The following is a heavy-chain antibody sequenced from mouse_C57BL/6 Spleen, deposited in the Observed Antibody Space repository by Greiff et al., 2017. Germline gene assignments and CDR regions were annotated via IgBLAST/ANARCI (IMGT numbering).Heavy chain of an antibody. V-gene: IGHV1-50*01. CDR2: IDPSDSYT. D-gene: IGHD2-12*01. Sequence: QVQLKQPGAELVKPGDSVKLSCKASGYTFTSYWMQWVKQRPGQGLEWIGEIDPSDSYTNYNQKFKGKATLTVDTSSSTAYMQLSSLTSEDSAVYYCARYYSQYYVDYWGQGTTLTVSS. CDR1: GYTFTSYW. J-gene: IGHJ2*01. CDR3: ARYYSQYYVDY.